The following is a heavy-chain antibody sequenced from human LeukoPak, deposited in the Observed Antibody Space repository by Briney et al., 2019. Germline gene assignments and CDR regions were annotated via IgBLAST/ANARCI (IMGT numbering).Heavy chain of an antibody. CDR1: GFTFSSYA. CDR2: ISYDGSNK. Sequence: GGSLRLSCAASGFTFSSYAMHWVRQAPGKGLEWVAVISYDGSNKYYADSVKGRFTISRDNSKNTLYLQMNSLRAEDTAVYYCARGMIVAFYYYYYMDVWGKGTTVTVSS. V-gene: IGHV3-30-3*01. D-gene: IGHD3-22*01. J-gene: IGHJ6*03. CDR3: ARGMIVAFYYYYYMDV.